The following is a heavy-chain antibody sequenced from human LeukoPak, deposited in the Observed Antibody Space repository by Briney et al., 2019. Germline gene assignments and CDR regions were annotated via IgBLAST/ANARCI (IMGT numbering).Heavy chain of an antibody. V-gene: IGHV3-43*01. CDR3: AKDIWVGREGVVAFDI. CDR1: GFTFSSYS. J-gene: IGHJ3*02. Sequence: PGGSLRLSCAASGFTFSSYSMNWVRQAPGKGLEWVSLISWDGGSTYYADSVRGRFTISRDNSKNSLYLQMNSLRTEDTAVYYCAKDIWVGREGVVAFDIWGQGTMVTVSS. D-gene: IGHD5-24*01. CDR2: ISWDGGST.